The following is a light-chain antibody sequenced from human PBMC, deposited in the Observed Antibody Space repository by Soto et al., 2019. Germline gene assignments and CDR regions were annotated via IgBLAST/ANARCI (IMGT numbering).Light chain of an antibody. Sequence: EIVLTQAPGTLSLSPGERVTLSCRASESGSSGYVDWYQQKPGHAHRLVIFGAIGRATGIPARFRGSGSGTDFTLTIRSLEHEDFAVYYCQQYGSSPPSFGQGTKLEIK. J-gene: IGKJ2*01. CDR3: QQYGSSPPS. V-gene: IGKV3-20*01. CDR1: ESGSSGY. CDR2: GAI.